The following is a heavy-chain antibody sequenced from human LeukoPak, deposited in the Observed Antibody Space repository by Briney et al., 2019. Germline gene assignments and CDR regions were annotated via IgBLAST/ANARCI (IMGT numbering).Heavy chain of an antibody. CDR2: IRSKANSYAT. J-gene: IGHJ6*03. Sequence: GRSLRLSCAASGFTFDDYAMHWVRQASGKGLEWVGRIRSKANSYATAYAASVKGRFTISRDDSKNTAYLQMNSLKTEDTAVYYCTSSSSAYYYYYMDVWGKGTTVTVSS. CDR3: TSSSSAYYYYYMDV. D-gene: IGHD6-6*01. CDR1: GFTFDDYA. V-gene: IGHV3-73*01.